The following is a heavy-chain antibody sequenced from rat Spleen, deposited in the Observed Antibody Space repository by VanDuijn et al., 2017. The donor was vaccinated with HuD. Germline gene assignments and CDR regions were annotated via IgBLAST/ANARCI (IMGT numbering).Heavy chain of an antibody. CDR2: IWNGGNT. V-gene: IGHV2-16*01. J-gene: IGHJ2*01. CDR3: VRSGYNFDY. D-gene: IGHD4-3*01. Sequence: VKLVESGGGLVQPGRSLKLSCAASGFNFNDYWMGWVRQPPGQGLEWIGAIWNGGNTDYNSPLKSRLSISRDTSKSQVLLEMSSLQTEDTAMYFCVRSGYNFDYWGQGVMVTVSS. CDR1: GFNFNDYW.